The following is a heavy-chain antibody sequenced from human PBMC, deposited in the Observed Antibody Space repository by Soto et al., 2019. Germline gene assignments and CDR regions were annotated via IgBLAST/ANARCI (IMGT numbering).Heavy chain of an antibody. D-gene: IGHD6-19*01. V-gene: IGHV3-15*01. Sequence: GGSLRLSCAASGSTFSNAWMSWVRQAPGKGLEWVGRIKSKTGGGTTDYAAPVKGRFTISRDDSKNTLYLQMNSLKTEDTAVYYCTTVVGSSGRGYWGQGTLVTVSS. J-gene: IGHJ4*02. CDR2: IKSKTGGGTT. CDR1: GSTFSNAW. CDR3: TTVVGSSGRGY.